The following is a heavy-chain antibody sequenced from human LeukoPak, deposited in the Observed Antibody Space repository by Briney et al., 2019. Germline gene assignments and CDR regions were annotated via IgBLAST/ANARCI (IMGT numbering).Heavy chain of an antibody. Sequence: PGGSLRLSCAASGFTFSSYAMSWVRQAPGKGLEWVSAISGSGGSTYYADSVKGRFTISRDNSKNTLYLQMNSQRAEDTAVYYCAKDRGSYYGGSSIFDYWGQGTLVTVSS. CDR2: ISGSGGST. V-gene: IGHV3-23*01. CDR1: GFTFSSYA. D-gene: IGHD1-26*01. J-gene: IGHJ4*02. CDR3: AKDRGSYYGGSSIFDY.